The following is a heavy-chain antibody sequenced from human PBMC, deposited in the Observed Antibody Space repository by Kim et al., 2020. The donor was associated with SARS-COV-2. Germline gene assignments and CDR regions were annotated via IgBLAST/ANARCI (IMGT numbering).Heavy chain of an antibody. Sequence: SETLSLTCTVSGGSISSYYWSWIRQPPGKGLEWIGYIYYSGSTNYNPSLKSRVTISVDTSKNQFSLKLSSVTAADTAVYYCARDMEGRVLDPWGQGTLVTVSS. V-gene: IGHV4-59*01. J-gene: IGHJ5*02. CDR1: GGSISSYY. CDR3: ARDMEGRVLDP. D-gene: IGHD3-10*01. CDR2: IYYSGST.